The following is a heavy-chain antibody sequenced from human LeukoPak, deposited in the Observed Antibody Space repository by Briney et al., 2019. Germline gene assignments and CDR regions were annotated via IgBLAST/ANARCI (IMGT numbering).Heavy chain of an antibody. J-gene: IGHJ4*02. CDR3: ARDGLVVVPAATMNFDY. D-gene: IGHD2-2*01. Sequence: AGGSLRLSCAASGFTFSSYSMNWVRQAPGKGLEWVSSISSSSSYIYYADSVKGRFTISRDNAKNSLYLQMNSLRAEDTAVYYCARDGLVVVPAATMNFDYWGQGTLVTVSS. V-gene: IGHV3-21*01. CDR2: ISSSSSYI. CDR1: GFTFSSYS.